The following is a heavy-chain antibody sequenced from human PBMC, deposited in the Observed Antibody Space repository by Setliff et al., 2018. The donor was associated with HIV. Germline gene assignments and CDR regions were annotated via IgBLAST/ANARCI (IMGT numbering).Heavy chain of an antibody. V-gene: IGHV4-59*11. D-gene: IGHD3-22*01. Sequence: PSETLSHTCTVSGGSIGSHYWSWLRQPPGKGLEWIGYVYDSGRTIYNPSLKSRVTISVDTSKNQFSLKLISVTAADTAVYYCARVPYYYDSSGRAFDLWGLGTMVTVSS. J-gene: IGHJ3*01. CDR2: VYDSGRT. CDR3: ARVPYYYDSSGRAFDL. CDR1: GGSIGSHY.